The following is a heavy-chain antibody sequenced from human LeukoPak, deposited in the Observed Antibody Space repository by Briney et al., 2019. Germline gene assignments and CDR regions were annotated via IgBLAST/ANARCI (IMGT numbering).Heavy chain of an antibody. CDR2: IYSGGST. CDR3: ARDLSPPWYYGMDV. J-gene: IGHJ6*02. V-gene: IGHV3-53*01. CDR1: GFTVSSNY. Sequence: GGSLRLSCAASGFTVSSNYMSWVRKAPGKGLEWVSVIYSGGSTYYADSVKGRFTISRDNSKNTLYLQMNSLRAEDTAVYYCARDLSPPWYYGMDVWGQGTTVTVSS.